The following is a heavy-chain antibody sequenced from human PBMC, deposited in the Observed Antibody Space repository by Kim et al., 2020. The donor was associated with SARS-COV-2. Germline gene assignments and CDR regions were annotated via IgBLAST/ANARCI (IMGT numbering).Heavy chain of an antibody. CDR1: GYSFTSYW. D-gene: IGHD3-10*01. V-gene: IGHV5-51*01. J-gene: IGHJ4*02. Sequence: GESLKISCKGSGYSFTSYWIGWVRQMPGKGLEWMGIIYPGDSDTRYSPSFQGQVTISADKSISTAYLQWSSQKASDTAMYYCARDLFSHGSGSYSGYWGQGTLVTVSS. CDR3: ARDLFSHGSGSYSGY. CDR2: IYPGDSDT.